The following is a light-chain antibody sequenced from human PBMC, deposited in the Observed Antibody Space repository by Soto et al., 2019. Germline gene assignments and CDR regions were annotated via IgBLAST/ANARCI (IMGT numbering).Light chain of an antibody. CDR3: GSWDSSLSAYV. CDR2: DDD. J-gene: IGLJ1*01. CDR1: SSNIGGNS. V-gene: IGLV1-51*01. Sequence: QSVLTQPPSVSAAPGQRVTISCSGSSSNIGGNSVSWYQQLPGTAPKLLIYDDDKRPSGIPDRFSGYKSGTSATLGITGFQTGDEGDHYCGSWDSSLSAYVFGTGTKVTVL.